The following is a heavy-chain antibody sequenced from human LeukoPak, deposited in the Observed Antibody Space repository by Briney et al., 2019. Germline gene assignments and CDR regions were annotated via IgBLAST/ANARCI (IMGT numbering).Heavy chain of an antibody. J-gene: IGHJ6*02. CDR3: ARNAGTISGSYGYGMDV. Sequence: PGGSLRVSCAASGFTFSSYDMHWVRQATGKGLEWVSAIGTAGDTYYPGSVKGRFTSSRENAKNSLYLQMNSLRAGDTAVYYCARNAGTISGSYGYGMDVWGQGTTVTVSS. CDR1: GFTFSSYD. CDR2: IGTAGDT. V-gene: IGHV3-13*01. D-gene: IGHD1-26*01.